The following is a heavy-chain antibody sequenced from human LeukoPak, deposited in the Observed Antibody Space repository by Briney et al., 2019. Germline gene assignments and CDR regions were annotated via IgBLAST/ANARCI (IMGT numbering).Heavy chain of an antibody. CDR3: ARGRVMVRGVIISPLNY. D-gene: IGHD3-10*01. CDR1: GYTFTSYD. Sequence: ASVKVSCKASGYTFTSYDINWVRQATGQGLEWMGWMNPNSGNTGYAQKFQGRATMTRNTSISTAYMELSSLRSEDTAVYYCARGRVMVRGVIISPLNYWGQGTLVTVSS. CDR2: MNPNSGNT. V-gene: IGHV1-8*01. J-gene: IGHJ4*02.